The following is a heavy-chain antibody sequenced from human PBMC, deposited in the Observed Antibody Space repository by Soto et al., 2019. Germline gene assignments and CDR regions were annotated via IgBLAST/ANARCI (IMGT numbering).Heavy chain of an antibody. CDR1: VFTFSSYP. CDR3: VRGTNGWRGMDY. J-gene: IGHJ4*02. V-gene: IGHV3-74*01. CDR2: ITEDGSGT. Sequence: PGGSLRLSCATSVFTFSSYPIHWVRQAPGKGPVWVSRITEDGSGTTYADSVKGRFTVTRDNAKNTMYLQMSGLGAEDTAVYHCVRGTNGWRGMDYWGQGTLVTVSS. D-gene: IGHD2-8*01.